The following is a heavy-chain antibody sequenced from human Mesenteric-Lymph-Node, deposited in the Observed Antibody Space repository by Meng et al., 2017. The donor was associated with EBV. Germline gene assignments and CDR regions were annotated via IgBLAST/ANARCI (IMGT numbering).Heavy chain of an antibody. CDR2: TYYTSKWFN. J-gene: IGHJ4*02. CDR3: ARLEHDSGEFDS. Sequence: QLELAAAGPEQAQPSATLSLTGAIFRVSVFSDNGGWNWIRKSPSWSLGCLGRTYYTSKWFNDYAVSVKRRITINPDTSKNQFTLHINSVTPEDTAVYYCARLEHDSGEFDSWSQGNLVTVSS. D-gene: IGHD1/OR15-1a*01. V-gene: IGHV6-1*02. CDR1: RVSVFSDNGG.